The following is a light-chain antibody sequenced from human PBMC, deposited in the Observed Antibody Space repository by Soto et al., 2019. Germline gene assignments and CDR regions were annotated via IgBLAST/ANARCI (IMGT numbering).Light chain of an antibody. CDR2: DVN. V-gene: IGLV2-14*03. CDR1: SSDIGAYNF. Sequence: QSLLTQPASVSGSPGQSITISCTGTSSDIGAYNFVSWYQQHPGKAPKLMLYDVNLRPSGVSNRFSGSKSGNTASLTISGLQAEDEADYYCTSWTTSTTMIFGGGTKLTVL. J-gene: IGLJ2*01. CDR3: TSWTTSTTMI.